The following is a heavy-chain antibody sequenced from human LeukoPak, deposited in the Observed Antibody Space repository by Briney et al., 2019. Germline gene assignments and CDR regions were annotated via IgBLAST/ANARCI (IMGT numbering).Heavy chain of an antibody. Sequence: GGSLRLSCAASGFTFSSYAMHWVRQAPGKGLEWVAVISYDGSNKYYADSVKGRFTISRDNSKNTLYLQMNSLRAEDTAVYYCARARGSSTSLPFAYWGQGTLVTVSS. CDR3: ARARGSSTSLPFAY. CDR1: GFTFSSYA. V-gene: IGHV3-30-3*01. CDR2: ISYDGSNK. J-gene: IGHJ4*02. D-gene: IGHD2-2*01.